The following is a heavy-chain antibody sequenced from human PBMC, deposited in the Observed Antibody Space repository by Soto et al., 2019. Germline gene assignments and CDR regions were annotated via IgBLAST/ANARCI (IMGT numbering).Heavy chain of an antibody. D-gene: IGHD6-19*01. J-gene: IGHJ4*02. CDR3: AKDYSSGWYVGTFDY. CDR2: ISGSGGST. V-gene: IGHV3-23*01. CDR1: GFTFSSYA. Sequence: SGGSLRLSCAASGFTFSSYAMSWVRQAPGKGLEWVSAISGSGGSTYYADSVKGRFTISRDNSKNTLYLQMNSLRAEDTAVYYCAKDYSSGWYVGTFDYWGQGTLVTVSS.